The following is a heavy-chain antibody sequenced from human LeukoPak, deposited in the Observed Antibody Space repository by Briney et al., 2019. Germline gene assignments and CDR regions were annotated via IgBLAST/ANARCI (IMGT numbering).Heavy chain of an antibody. CDR3: ARATII. J-gene: IGHJ3*02. D-gene: IGHD5-12*01. CDR2: ISYSGTT. Sequence: SETLSLTCTVSGGSISSSSYYWGWIRQPPGKGLEWIGSISYSGTTHYNPSFKSRVIMSVDTSKNQFSLKLSSVTAADTAVYYCARATIIWGQGTMVTVSS. CDR1: GGSISSSSYY. V-gene: IGHV4-39*01.